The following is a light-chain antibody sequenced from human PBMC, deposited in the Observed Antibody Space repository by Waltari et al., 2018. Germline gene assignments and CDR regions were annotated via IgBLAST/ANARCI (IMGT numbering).Light chain of an antibody. V-gene: IGKV3-20*01. Sequence: CRASQSVSRAVAWYQHKPGQAPRLLIDGASTSATGIPDRFSGSGSGTDFSLTISRLEPDDFAVYYCQHYLRLPVTFGQGTTVEI. CDR1: QSVSRAV. J-gene: IGKJ1*01. CDR2: GAS. CDR3: QHYLRLPVT.